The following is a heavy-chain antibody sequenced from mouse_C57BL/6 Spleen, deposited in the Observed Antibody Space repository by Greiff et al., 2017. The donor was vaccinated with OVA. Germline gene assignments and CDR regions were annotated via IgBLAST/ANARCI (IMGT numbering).Heavy chain of an antibody. V-gene: IGHV1-18*01. CDR1: GYTFTDYN. D-gene: IGHD1-1*01. J-gene: IGHJ4*01. Sequence: EVKLMESGPELVKPGASVKIPCKASGYTFTDYNMDWVKQSHGKSLEWIGDINPNNGGTNYNQKFKGKATLTVDKSSSTAYMELRSLTSEDTAVYYCARLTVVAPMDYWGQGTSVTVSS. CDR3: ARLTVVAPMDY. CDR2: INPNNGGT.